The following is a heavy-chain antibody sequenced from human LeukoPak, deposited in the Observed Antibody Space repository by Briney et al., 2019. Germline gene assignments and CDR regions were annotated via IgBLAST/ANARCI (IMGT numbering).Heavy chain of an antibody. V-gene: IGHV1-8*01. CDR1: GYTFTDYD. Sequence: ASVKVSCKTSGYTFTDYDVNWVRQAPGQGLEWMGYIHPRSGYSESAQRFQGRLSMTRDVSTDTAYIELSTLTSDDTAVYYCARVTSGMRYNWLDPWGQGTLIIVSS. D-gene: IGHD2-2*01. CDR2: IHPRSGYS. J-gene: IGHJ5*02. CDR3: ARVTSGMRYNWLDP.